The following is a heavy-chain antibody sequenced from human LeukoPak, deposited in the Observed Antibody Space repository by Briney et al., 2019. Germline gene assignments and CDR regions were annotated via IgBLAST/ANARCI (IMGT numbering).Heavy chain of an antibody. CDR3: AKTQLLDYYDSSGYYKY. D-gene: IGHD3-22*01. V-gene: IGHV3-23*01. Sequence: PGGSLRLSCAASEFTFSSYAMSWVRQAPGKGLEWVSAISGSGGSTYYADSVKGRFTISRDNSKNTLYLQMNSLRAEDTAVYYCAKTQLLDYYDSSGYYKYWGQGTLVTVSS. CDR1: EFTFSSYA. CDR2: ISGSGGST. J-gene: IGHJ4*02.